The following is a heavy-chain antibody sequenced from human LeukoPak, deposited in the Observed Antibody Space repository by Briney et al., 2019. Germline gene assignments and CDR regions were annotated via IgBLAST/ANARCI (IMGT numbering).Heavy chain of an antibody. V-gene: IGHV1-18*01. CDR2: ISAYNGNT. CDR3: ARVGESGYSSSWYFPNFDY. Sequence: ASVKVSCKASGYTFTSYGISWVRQAPGQGLEWMGWISAYNGNTNYAQKLQGRVTMTTDTSTSTAYMELSSLRSEDTAVYYCARVGESGYSSSWYFPNFDYWGQGNLVTVSS. CDR1: GYTFTSYG. D-gene: IGHD6-13*01. J-gene: IGHJ4*02.